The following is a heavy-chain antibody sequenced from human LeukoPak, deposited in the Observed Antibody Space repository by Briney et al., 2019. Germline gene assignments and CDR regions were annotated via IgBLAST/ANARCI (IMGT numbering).Heavy chain of an antibody. Sequence: SETLSLTCAVYGGSFSGYYWSWIRQPPGKGVEWIGEINHSGSTNYNPSLRSRGTISVDTSKNQFSLKLSSVTAADTAVYYCARSRRGSSGWYGYFQHWGQGTLVTVSS. V-gene: IGHV4-34*01. J-gene: IGHJ1*01. CDR3: ARSRRGSSGWYGYFQH. D-gene: IGHD6-19*01. CDR2: INHSGST. CDR1: GGSFSGYY.